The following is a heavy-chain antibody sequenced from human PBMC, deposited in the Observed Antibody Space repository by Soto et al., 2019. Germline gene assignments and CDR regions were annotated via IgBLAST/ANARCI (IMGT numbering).Heavy chain of an antibody. CDR2: IYYTGTT. V-gene: IGHV4-59*08. CDR1: GGSIMDYY. D-gene: IGHD3-22*01. CDR3: ARLGGYYQAFDS. Sequence: SKTLSLTCTVTGGSIMDYYWGWFRQSPGKGLEWIGYIYYTGTTKYNPSLKSRVTISVDSSKNQFSLKLDSVTAADTAVYYCARLGGYYQAFDSWGQGTLVTVS. J-gene: IGHJ4*02.